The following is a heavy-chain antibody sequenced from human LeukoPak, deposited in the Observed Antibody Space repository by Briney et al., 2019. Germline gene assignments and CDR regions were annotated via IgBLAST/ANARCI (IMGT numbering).Heavy chain of an antibody. CDR2: IYYSGST. J-gene: IGHJ4*02. CDR3: ARDSRRDSSGYSIDY. Sequence: SETLSLTCSVSGGSISSYYWSWIRQPPGKGLEWIGYIYYSGSTNYNPSLKSRVTISVDTSKNQFSLKLSSVTAAGTAVYYCARDSRRDSSGYSIDYWGQGTLVTVSS. D-gene: IGHD3-22*01. V-gene: IGHV4-59*01. CDR1: GGSISSYY.